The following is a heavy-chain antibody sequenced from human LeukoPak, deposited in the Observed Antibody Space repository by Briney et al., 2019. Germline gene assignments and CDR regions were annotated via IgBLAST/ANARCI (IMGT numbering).Heavy chain of an antibody. V-gene: IGHV4-4*07. Sequence: SETLSLTCTVSGDSIQNYYWSWIRQPAGGGLEWIGRIYSFGMTDDNPSLTSRVTISVETSKKQFSLTLRCVTAADTAMYYCATARAGDDSVVRLYYWGGAILVTVSS. CDR2: IYSFGMT. CDR3: ATARAGDDSVVRLYY. J-gene: IGHJ4*02. CDR1: GDSIQNYY. D-gene: IGHD2-21*01.